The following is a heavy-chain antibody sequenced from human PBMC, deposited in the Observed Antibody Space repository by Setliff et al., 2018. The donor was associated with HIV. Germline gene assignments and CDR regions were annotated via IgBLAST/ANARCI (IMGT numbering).Heavy chain of an antibody. CDR2: INPNSGGT. V-gene: IGHV1-2*05. CDR3: ATKVYCTNGVCLDAFDI. CDR1: GSTFSSYA. D-gene: IGHD2-8*01. Sequence: ASVKVSCKASGSTFSSYAFHWVRQAPGQRLEWMGRINPNSGGTNHAQKFQGRVTMTRDRSINTAYMELSRLRSDDTGVYYCATKVYCTNGVCLDAFDIWGQGTMVT. J-gene: IGHJ3*02.